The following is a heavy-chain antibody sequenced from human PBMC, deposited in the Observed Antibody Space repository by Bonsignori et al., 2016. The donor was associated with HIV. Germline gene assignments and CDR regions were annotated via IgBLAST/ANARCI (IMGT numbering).Heavy chain of an antibody. D-gene: IGHD3-10*01. J-gene: IGHJ3*02. V-gene: IGHV4-30-4*01. CDR3: ARAPAIISSADAFDI. CDR2: IYYGGSM. Sequence: WIRQPPGKGLEWIGYIYYGGSMYYNPSLKSRVTISTDTSKNQFSLKLRSVTAADTAVYYCARAPAIISSADAFDIWGQGTMVTVSS.